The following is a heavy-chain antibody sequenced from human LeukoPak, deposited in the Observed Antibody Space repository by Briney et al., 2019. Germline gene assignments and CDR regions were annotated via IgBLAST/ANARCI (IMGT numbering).Heavy chain of an antibody. CDR2: IIYSGST. CDR1: GGSFSGYY. CDR3: ARGSPRYYYGSGSHWFDP. D-gene: IGHD3-10*01. J-gene: IGHJ5*02. V-gene: IGHV4-34*01. Sequence: PSETLSLTCAVYGGSFSGYYWSWIRQPPGKGLEWIGEIIYSGSTNYNPSLKSRVTISVDTSKNQFSLKLSSVTAADTAVYYCARGSPRYYYGSGSHWFDPWGQGTLVTVSS.